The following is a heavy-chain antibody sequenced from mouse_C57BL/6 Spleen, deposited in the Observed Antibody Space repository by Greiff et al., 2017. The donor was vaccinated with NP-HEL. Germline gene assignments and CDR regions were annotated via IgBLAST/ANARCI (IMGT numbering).Heavy chain of an antibody. CDR2: IRSKSNNYAT. CDR3: VRRNYYGSSDAMDY. D-gene: IGHD1-1*01. CDR1: GFSFNTYA. V-gene: IGHV10-1*01. J-gene: IGHJ4*01. Sequence: EVRGVESGGGLVQPKGSLKLSCAASGFSFNTYAMNWVRQAPGKGLEWVARIRSKSNNYATYYADSVKDRFTISRDDSESMLYLQMNNMKTEDTAMYYCVRRNYYGSSDAMDYWGQGTSVTVSS.